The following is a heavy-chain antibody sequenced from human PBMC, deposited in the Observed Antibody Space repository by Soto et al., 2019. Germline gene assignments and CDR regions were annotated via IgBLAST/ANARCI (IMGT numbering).Heavy chain of an antibody. CDR1: GFTFSSYR. V-gene: IGHV3-21*01. Sequence: EVQLVESGGGLVKPGGSLRLSCAASGFTFSSYRMNWVRQAPGQGLEWVSSINSSSSYIYYADSVIGRFTISRDNAKNSLYLQMNSLRAEDTAVYYCAREGVVGYYYGMDVWGQGTTVTVSS. CDR2: INSSSSYI. CDR3: AREGVVGYYYGMDV. D-gene: IGHD1-26*01. J-gene: IGHJ6*02.